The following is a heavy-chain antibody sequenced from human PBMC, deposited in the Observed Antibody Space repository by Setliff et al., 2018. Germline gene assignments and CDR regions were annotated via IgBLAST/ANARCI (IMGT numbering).Heavy chain of an antibody. V-gene: IGHV3-48*03. CDR2: ISNSGNSI. CDR3: AKDKVPDGYWDFDY. D-gene: IGHD4-17*01. Sequence: GESLKISCAASAFSFSTYAMNWVRHTPGKGLEWISYISNSGNSIYYADSVKGRFTISRDISENTLYLQMNSLRPEDTAVYYCAKDKVPDGYWDFDYWGQGILVTVSS. J-gene: IGHJ4*02. CDR1: AFSFSTYA.